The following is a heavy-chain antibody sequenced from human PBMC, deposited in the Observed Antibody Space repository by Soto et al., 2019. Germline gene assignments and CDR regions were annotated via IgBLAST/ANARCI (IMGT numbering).Heavy chain of an antibody. V-gene: IGHV3-23*01. CDR3: AKDPSHFWSGYYTGVEY. J-gene: IGHJ4*02. Sequence: VQLLESGGGLVQPGGSLRLSCAASGFTFSSYAMSWVRKAPGKGLEWVSAISGSGGSTYYADSVKGRFTISIDNSKNTLYLQMNRLRAEDTAVYYCAKDPSHFWSGYYTGVEYWGQGTLVT. D-gene: IGHD3-3*02. CDR1: GFTFSSYA. CDR2: ISGSGGST.